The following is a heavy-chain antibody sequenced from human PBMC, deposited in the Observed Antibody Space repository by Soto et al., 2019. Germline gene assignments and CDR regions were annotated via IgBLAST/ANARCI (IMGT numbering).Heavy chain of an antibody. D-gene: IGHD6-19*01. J-gene: IGHJ3*02. Sequence: QVQLVESGGGVVQPGRSLRLSCAASGFTFSSYAMHWVRQAPGKGLEWVAVISYDGSNKYYADSVKGRFTISRDNSKNTLYLKMNSLRLEDTAVYYCARATSGWYKDAFDIWGQGTMVTVSS. CDR1: GFTFSSYA. CDR2: ISYDGSNK. V-gene: IGHV3-30-3*01. CDR3: ARATSGWYKDAFDI.